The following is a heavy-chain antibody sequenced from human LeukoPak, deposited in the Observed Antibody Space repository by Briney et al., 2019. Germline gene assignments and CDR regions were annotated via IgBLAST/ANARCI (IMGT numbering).Heavy chain of an antibody. Sequence: ASVKVSCKASGYTFIVYHMHWVRQAPRQGLEWVGWINPNSGDTNFAQKFQGRVTMTRDTSISTVYMELSRLTSDDTAVYYCARADWSMLEYWGQGTLVTVSS. CDR3: ARADWSMLEY. J-gene: IGHJ4*02. CDR2: INPNSGDT. V-gene: IGHV1-2*02. CDR1: GYTFIVYH. D-gene: IGHD1-1*01.